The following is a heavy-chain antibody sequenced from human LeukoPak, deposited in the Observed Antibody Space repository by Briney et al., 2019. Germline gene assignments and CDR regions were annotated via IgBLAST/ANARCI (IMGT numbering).Heavy chain of an antibody. J-gene: IGHJ6*03. CDR2: IYTSGST. D-gene: IGHD3-10*01. CDR3: ARDWFGGSGVYYYYMDV. V-gene: IGHV4-4*07. Sequence: SETLSLTCTVSGGSISSCYWSWIRQPAGKGLEWIGRIYTSGSTNYNPSLKSRVTMSVDTSKNQFSLKLSSVTAADTAVYYCARDWFGGSGVYYYYMDVWGKGTTVTIS. CDR1: GGSISSCY.